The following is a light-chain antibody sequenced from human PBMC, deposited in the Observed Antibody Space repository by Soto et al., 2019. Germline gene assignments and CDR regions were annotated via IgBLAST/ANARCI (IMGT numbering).Light chain of an antibody. CDR2: YNS. V-gene: IGLV1-40*01. Sequence: QAVVTQPPSVSGAPGQRVTISCTGSSSNIGAGYDVNWYQQLPGTAPKLLMYYNSNRPSGVPDRFSGSKSGISASLAITGLQAEDEADYYCQSYDSSLSGSVFGGGTKVTVL. CDR3: QSYDSSLSGSV. CDR1: SSNIGAGYD. J-gene: IGLJ3*02.